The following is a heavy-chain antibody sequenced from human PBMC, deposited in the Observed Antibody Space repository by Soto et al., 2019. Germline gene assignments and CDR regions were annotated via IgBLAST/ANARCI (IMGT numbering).Heavy chain of an antibody. Sequence: EVQVLESGGGLVQPGGSLRLSCEASGFRFSNYDMSWVRQAPGKGLEWVSGVSASGSITSYADSAKGRFTISRDNAKNSMFLQMNSLRAEDTAVYFCAKGYCSGGRCYRGFDYWGQGTLVTVSA. CDR3: AKGYCSGGRCYRGFDY. D-gene: IGHD2-15*01. CDR1: GFRFSNYD. CDR2: VSASGSIT. J-gene: IGHJ4*02. V-gene: IGHV3-23*01.